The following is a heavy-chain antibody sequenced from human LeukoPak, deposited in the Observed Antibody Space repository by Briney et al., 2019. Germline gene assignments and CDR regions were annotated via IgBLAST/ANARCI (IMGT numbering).Heavy chain of an antibody. V-gene: IGHV1-18*01. J-gene: IGHJ4*02. CDR3: ARAPDYYGNYYFDY. Sequence: ASVKVSCKASGYTFTSYGISWVRQAPGQGLEWMGWISAYNGSTNYAQKLQGRVTMTTDTSTSTAYMELRSLRSDDTAVYYCARAPDYYGNYYFDYWGQGTLVTVSS. CDR1: GYTFTSYG. CDR2: ISAYNGST. D-gene: IGHD3-10*01.